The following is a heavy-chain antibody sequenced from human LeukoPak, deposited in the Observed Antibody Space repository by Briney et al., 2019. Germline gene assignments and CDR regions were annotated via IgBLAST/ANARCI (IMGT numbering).Heavy chain of an antibody. Sequence: ASVKVSCKASGYTFTGYYMHWVRQAPGQGLEWMGRINPNSGGTNYAQKFQGRVTMTRDTSISTAYMELSRLRSDDTAVYYCAREYLMMNDAFDIWGQGTMVTVPS. J-gene: IGHJ3*02. D-gene: IGHD3-16*01. V-gene: IGHV1-2*06. CDR1: GYTFTGYY. CDR3: AREYLMMNDAFDI. CDR2: INPNSGGT.